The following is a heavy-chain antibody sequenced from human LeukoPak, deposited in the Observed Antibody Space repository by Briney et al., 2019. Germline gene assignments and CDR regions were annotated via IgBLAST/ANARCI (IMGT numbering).Heavy chain of an antibody. CDR1: GASTSSDY. CDR2: IYYSGST. CDR3: ARGTQSVEWLRKRSASFDY. J-gene: IGHJ4*02. D-gene: IGHD5-12*01. V-gene: IGHV4-59*01. Sequence: SETLSLTCTVSGASTSSDYWSWIRQPPGKGLEWIAHIYYSGSTNYNPSLKSRVTISLDTSKNQFSLKLSSVTAADTAVYYCARGTQSVEWLRKRSASFDYWGQGTLVTVSS.